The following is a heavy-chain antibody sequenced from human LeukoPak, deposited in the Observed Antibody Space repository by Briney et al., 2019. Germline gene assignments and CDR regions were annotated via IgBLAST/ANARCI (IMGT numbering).Heavy chain of an antibody. V-gene: IGHV3-23*01. D-gene: IGHD1-1*01. CDR1: GLTFSAYA. J-gene: IGHJ6*02. CDR2: ISGRGGTT. CDR3: ASLSQVERDYYYYGMDV. Sequence: GGSLRLSCAASGLTFSAYAMTWVRQASGKGLEWVSSISGRGGTTYYADSVTGRFTITRDNSKNTLYLQMNSLRAEDTAVYYCASLSQVERDYYYYGMDVWGQGTTVTVS.